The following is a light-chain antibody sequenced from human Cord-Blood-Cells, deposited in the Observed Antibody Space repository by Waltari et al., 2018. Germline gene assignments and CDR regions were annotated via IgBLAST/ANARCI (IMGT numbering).Light chain of an antibody. CDR1: SSDVGGYNY. J-gene: IGLJ3*02. CDR2: DVS. V-gene: IGLV2-14*01. Sequence: QSALTQPASVSGSPGQSITISCTGTSSDVGGYNYVPWYQQPPGNAPKLMIYDVSKRPSGVSNRFSGSKSGNTASLTISGLQAEDEADYYCSSYTSSSTWVFGGGTKLTVL. CDR3: SSYTSSSTWV.